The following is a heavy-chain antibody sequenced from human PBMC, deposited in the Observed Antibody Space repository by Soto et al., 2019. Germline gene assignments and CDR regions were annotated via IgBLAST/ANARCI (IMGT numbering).Heavy chain of an antibody. CDR1: CGSISSGDYY. J-gene: IGHJ4*02. CDR3: AREGHYTQGSAHRGTDY. D-gene: IGHD3-3*01. V-gene: IGHV4-30-4*01. Sequence: SETLSLTCTVSCGSISSGDYYWSWIRQPPGKGLEWIGFIYYSGSTYYNPSLKSRVTISVDTSKNQFSLKLSSVTAADTAVYYCAREGHYTQGSAHRGTDYWGQGTQVTV. CDR2: IYYSGST.